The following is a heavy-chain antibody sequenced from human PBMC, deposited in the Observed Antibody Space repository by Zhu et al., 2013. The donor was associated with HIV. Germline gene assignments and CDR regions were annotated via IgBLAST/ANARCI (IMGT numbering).Heavy chain of an antibody. CDR3: AAERYNDGCCWFDS. V-gene: IGHV1-58*01. D-gene: IGHD3-3*01. CDR2: IIVGSGRT. Sequence: QVVQSGPEVKPPGTSVRVSCKTSGFNFATSAVQWMRQARGEHLEWIGWIIVGSGRTNYAQKFQGRVTITRDMSTSTGYMELSSLGSDDTATYYCAAERYNDGCCWFDSVGPGNPGHCLL. CDR1: GFNFATSA. J-gene: IGHJ5*01.